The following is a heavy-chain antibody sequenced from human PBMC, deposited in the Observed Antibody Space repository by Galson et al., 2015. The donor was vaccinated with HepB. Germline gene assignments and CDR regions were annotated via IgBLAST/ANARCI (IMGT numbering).Heavy chain of an antibody. V-gene: IGHV3-7*03. D-gene: IGHD3-10*01. CDR2: IKQDGSEK. J-gene: IGHJ4*02. CDR1: GFTFSNSW. Sequence: SLRLSCAASGFTFSNSWMSWVRQAPGQGLEWVANIKQDGSEKYYVDSVKGRFTISRDNAKNSLYLQMNSLRAEDTAVYYCASEWFGELDSPTDYWGQGTLVTVSS. CDR3: ASEWFGELDSPTDY.